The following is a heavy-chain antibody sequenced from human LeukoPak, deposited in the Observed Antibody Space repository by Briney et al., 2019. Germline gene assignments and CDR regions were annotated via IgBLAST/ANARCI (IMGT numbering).Heavy chain of an antibody. V-gene: IGHV3-23*01. CDR2: LSGSGITT. CDR1: GFTFSNSA. D-gene: IGHD6-19*01. CDR3: AKGIYSSGWSYFDY. J-gene: IGHJ4*01. Sequence: GGYLRLSCAASGFTFSNSAMSWVRQAPGKGLEWVSTLSGSGITTYYADSVKGRFTISRDNSKNTLYLQMNSLRAEDTAVYYCAKGIYSSGWSYFDYWGHGTLVTVSS.